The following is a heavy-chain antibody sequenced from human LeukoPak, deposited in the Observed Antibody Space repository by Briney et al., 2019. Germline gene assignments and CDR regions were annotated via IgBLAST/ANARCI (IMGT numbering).Heavy chain of an antibody. CDR2: IKQDGSEK. CDR1: GLTFSSYW. V-gene: IGHV3-7*01. D-gene: IGHD3-22*01. CDR3: ARATRPIPYYYDSSCYYYMDV. Sequence: GGSLRLSCAASGLTFSSYWMSWVRQAPGKGLEWVANIKQDGSEKYYVDSVKGRFTISRDNAKNSLYLQMNSLRAEDTAVYYCARATRPIPYYYDSSCYYYMDVWGKGTTVTVSS. J-gene: IGHJ6*03.